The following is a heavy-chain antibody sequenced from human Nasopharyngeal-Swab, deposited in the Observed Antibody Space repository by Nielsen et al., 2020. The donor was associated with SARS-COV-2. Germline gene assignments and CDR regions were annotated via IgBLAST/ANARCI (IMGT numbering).Heavy chain of an antibody. Sequence: GESLKISCVGSGITFSRAVIQWVRQAPGKGLEWVLVLSIDGSNYALYADSVQGRFSIPRDTSENTLHLQLNSLRDEDTAVYYCVREGGTSGRAGYFDYWGQGTLVTVSS. CDR1: GITFSRAV. CDR3: VREGGTSGRAGYFDY. J-gene: IGHJ4*02. D-gene: IGHD2-2*01. V-gene: IGHV3-30-3*01. CDR2: LSIDGSNYA.